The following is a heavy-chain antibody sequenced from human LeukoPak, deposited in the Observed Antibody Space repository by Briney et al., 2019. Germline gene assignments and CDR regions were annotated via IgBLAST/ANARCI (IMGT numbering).Heavy chain of an antibody. J-gene: IGHJ5*02. V-gene: IGHV3-30*04. Sequence: GRSLRLSCAASGVTFSTCVMHWVRQAPGKGLEWVALISYDGSNKYYADSVKGRFTISRDNSKNTLYLQMNSLRAEDTAVFYCARSPTIFGSFDPWGQGTLVTVSS. CDR2: ISYDGSNK. CDR3: ARSPTIFGSFDP. D-gene: IGHD3-3*01. CDR1: GVTFSTCV.